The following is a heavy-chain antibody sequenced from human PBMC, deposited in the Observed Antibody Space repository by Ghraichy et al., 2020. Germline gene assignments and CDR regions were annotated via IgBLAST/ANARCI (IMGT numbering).Heavy chain of an antibody. J-gene: IGHJ6*02. V-gene: IGHV3-21*01. CDR2: ISSSSSYI. Sequence: GESLNISCAASGFTFSSYSMNWVRQAPGKGLEWVLSISSSSSYIYYADSVKGRFTISRDNAKNSLYLQMNSLRVEDTAVYYCARVGYYYGMDVWGQGTTVTVSS. CDR3: ARVGYYYGMDV. CDR1: GFTFSSYS.